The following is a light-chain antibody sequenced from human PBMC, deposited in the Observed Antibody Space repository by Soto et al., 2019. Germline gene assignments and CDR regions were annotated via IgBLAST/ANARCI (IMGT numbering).Light chain of an antibody. CDR2: GAS. Sequence: EIVWTQAPGTLSLSPGERATLSCRASQSVSSSYLAWYQQKPGQAPRLLIYGASSRATGIPDRFSGSGSGTDFTLTISRLEPDDFAVYYCQQYGSSPWTFGQGTKVEI. V-gene: IGKV3-20*01. J-gene: IGKJ1*01. CDR3: QQYGSSPWT. CDR1: QSVSSSY.